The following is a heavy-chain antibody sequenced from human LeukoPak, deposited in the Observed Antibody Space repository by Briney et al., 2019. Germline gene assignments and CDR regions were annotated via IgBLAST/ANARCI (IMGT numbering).Heavy chain of an antibody. J-gene: IGHJ4*02. CDR3: ARACLGWYSDY. D-gene: IGHD5/OR15-5a*01. CDR1: GFTFSSYG. V-gene: IGHV3-33*01. CDR2: IWYDGSNK. Sequence: GGSLRLSCAASGFTFSSYGMHWVRQAPGKGLEWVAVIWYDGSNKYYADSVKGRFTISRDNSKNTLYLQMNSLRAEDTAVYYCARACLGWYSDYWGQGTLVTVSS.